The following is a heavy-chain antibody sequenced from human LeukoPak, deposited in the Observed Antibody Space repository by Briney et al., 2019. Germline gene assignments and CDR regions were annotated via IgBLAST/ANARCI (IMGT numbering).Heavy chain of an antibody. D-gene: IGHD2-2*01. V-gene: IGHV1-2*02. J-gene: IGHJ4*02. CDR3: VLGCSSTSCLVGDY. Sequence: ASVKVSCKASGYTFTGYYMHWVRQAPGQGLEWMGWINPNSGGTNYAQKFQGRVTMTRDTSISTAYMELSRLRSDDTAVYYCVLGCSSTSCLVGDYWGQGTLVTVSS. CDR1: GYTFTGYY. CDR2: INPNSGGT.